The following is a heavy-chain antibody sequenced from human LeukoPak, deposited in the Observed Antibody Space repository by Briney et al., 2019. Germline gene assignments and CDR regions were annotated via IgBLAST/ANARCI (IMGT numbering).Heavy chain of an antibody. V-gene: IGHV3-64*01. Sequence: GGSLRLSCAASGFTFSNYAMHWVRQAPGKGLEYVSAISSDGISTYYANSVKGRFTISRDNFKSTLSLQMGSLRAEDMAVYYCARGIFGSIRSGSFDSWGQGTLVTVSS. D-gene: IGHD3-10*02. CDR3: ARGIFGSIRSGSFDS. CDR1: GFTFSNYA. CDR2: ISSDGIST. J-gene: IGHJ4*02.